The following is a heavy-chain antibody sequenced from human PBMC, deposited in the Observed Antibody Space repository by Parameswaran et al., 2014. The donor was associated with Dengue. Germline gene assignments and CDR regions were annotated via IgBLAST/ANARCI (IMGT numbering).Heavy chain of an antibody. J-gene: IGHJ3*02. CDR2: ITPFNGNT. Sequence: WVRQAPGQALEWMGWITPFNGNTNYAQKFQDRVTITSDRSLTTAYMDLSSLRSEDTAMYYCATNQLLYGSDAFDIWGQGTLVTVSS. CDR3: ATNQLLYGSDAFDI. D-gene: IGHD2-2*02. V-gene: IGHV1-45*02.